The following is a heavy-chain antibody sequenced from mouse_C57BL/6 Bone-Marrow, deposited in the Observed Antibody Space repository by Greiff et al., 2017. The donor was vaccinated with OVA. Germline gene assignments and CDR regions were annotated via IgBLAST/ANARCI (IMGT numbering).Heavy chain of an antibody. CDR2: ISSGGDYI. CDR3: TRLLDAMDY. CDR1: GFTFSSYA. J-gene: IGHJ4*01. D-gene: IGHD2-1*01. Sequence: EVHLVESGEGLVKPGGSLKLSCAASGFTFSSYAMSWVRQTPEKRLECVAYISSGGDYIYYPDTVKGRFTISRYNARNTLYLQMSSLKSEDTAMYYCTRLLDAMDYWGQGTSVTVSA. V-gene: IGHV5-9-1*02.